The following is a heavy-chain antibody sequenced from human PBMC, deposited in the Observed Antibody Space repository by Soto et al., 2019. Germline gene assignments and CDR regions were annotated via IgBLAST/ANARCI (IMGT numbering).Heavy chain of an antibody. Sequence: TLSLTCTVSGGSISSYYWSWIRQPPGKGLEWIGYIYYSGSTNYNPSLKSRVTISVDTSKNQFSLKLSSVTAADTAVYYCAKGSGSSAYSPFDYWGQGTLVTSPQ. CDR2: IYYSGST. D-gene: IGHD3-10*01. CDR3: AKGSGSSAYSPFDY. CDR1: GGSISSYY. J-gene: IGHJ4*02. V-gene: IGHV4-59*08.